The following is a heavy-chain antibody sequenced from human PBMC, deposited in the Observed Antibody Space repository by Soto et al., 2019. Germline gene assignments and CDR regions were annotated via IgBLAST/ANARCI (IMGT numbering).Heavy chain of an antibody. CDR2: IYPGDSDT. CDR3: ARQKNGYGDYPYYMDV. J-gene: IGHJ6*03. CDR1: GYSFTSYW. V-gene: IGHV5-51*01. D-gene: IGHD4-17*01. Sequence: LGESLKISCKGSGYSFTSYWIGWVRQMPGKGLEWMGIIYPGDSDTRYSPSFQGQVTISADKSISTAYLQWSSLKASDTAMYYCARQKNGYGDYPYYMDVWGKGTTVTVSS.